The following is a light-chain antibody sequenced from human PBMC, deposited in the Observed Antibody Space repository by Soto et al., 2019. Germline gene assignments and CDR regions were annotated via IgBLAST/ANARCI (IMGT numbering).Light chain of an antibody. CDR1: QTIGAY. Sequence: VLTQSPATLSLSPGEKATLSCRASQTIGAYLAWYQHKPGQAPRLLIYDASNRATGIPARFSGSGSGTDFTLTISRLEPEDFAVYYCQQYGSSPLTFGGGTKVDIK. J-gene: IGKJ4*01. CDR3: QQYGSSPLT. V-gene: IGKV3-20*01. CDR2: DAS.